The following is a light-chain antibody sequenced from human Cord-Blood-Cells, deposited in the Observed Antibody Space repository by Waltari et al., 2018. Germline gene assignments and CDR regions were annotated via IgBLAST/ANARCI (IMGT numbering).Light chain of an antibody. CDR2: DAS. V-gene: IGKV1-5*01. Sequence: DIQMPQSPSTLSASVGDSVPITCRASQSISSWLAWYQQKPGKAPKLLIYDASSLESGGPSRFSGSGSGTEFTLTISSLQPDDFATYYCQQYNSYSYTFGQGTKLEIK. CDR1: QSISSW. CDR3: QQYNSYSYT. J-gene: IGKJ2*01.